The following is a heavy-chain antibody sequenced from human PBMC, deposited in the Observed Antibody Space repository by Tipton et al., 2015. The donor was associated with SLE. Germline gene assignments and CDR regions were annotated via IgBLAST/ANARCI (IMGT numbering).Heavy chain of an antibody. V-gene: IGHV1-69*01. CDR2: IIPIFGTA. J-gene: IGHJ4*02. Sequence: QVQLVQSGAEVKKPGSSVKVSCKASGGTFSSYAISWVRQAPGQGLEWMGGIIPIFGTANYAQKFQGRVTITTDESTSTAYMERSSRRSEDAAVYYCARDYAGSGRPRLGYWGRGTLVTVSS. D-gene: IGHD3-10*01. CDR3: ARDYAGSGRPRLGY. CDR1: GGTFSSYA.